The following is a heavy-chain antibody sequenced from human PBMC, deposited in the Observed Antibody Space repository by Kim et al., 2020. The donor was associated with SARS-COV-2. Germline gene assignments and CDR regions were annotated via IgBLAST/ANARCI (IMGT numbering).Heavy chain of an antibody. J-gene: IGHJ6*03. CDR3: ARRGYSYGAAYMDV. Sequence: TPSLKSRVTISVDTSKNQFSLKLSSVTAADTAVYYCARRGYSYGAAYMDVWGKGTTVTVSS. V-gene: IGHV4-59*08. D-gene: IGHD5-18*01.